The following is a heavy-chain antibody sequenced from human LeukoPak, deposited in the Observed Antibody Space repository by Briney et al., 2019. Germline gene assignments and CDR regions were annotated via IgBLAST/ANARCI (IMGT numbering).Heavy chain of an antibody. J-gene: IGHJ4*02. CDR3: ARVAGYCSGGSCYRYFDY. CDR1: GGTFSSYA. V-gene: IGHV1-69*13. CDR2: IIPIFGTA. D-gene: IGHD2-15*01. Sequence: SVKVSCKASGGTFSSYAINWVRQAPGQGLEWVGGIIPIFGTANYAQKFQGRVTITADESTSTAYMELSSLRSEDTAVYYCARVAGYCSGGSCYRYFDYWGQGTLVTVSS.